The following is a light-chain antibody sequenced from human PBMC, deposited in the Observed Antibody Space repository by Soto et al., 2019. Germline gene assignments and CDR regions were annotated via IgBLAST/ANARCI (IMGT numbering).Light chain of an antibody. V-gene: IGKV3-11*01. CDR1: QSVRSS. CDR2: DAS. Sequence: EIVLTQSPATLSLSPGARATLSCRASQSVRSSLAWYQQQPGQAPRLLIYDASNRATGIPARFSGSGSGTEFTLTISSLQSEDFAVYYCQQYGSSPQTFGQGTKVDIK. J-gene: IGKJ1*01. CDR3: QQYGSSPQT.